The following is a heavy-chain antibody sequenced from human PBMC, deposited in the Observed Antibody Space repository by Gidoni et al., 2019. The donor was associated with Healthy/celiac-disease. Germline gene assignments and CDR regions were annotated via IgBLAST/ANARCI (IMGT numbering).Heavy chain of an antibody. V-gene: IGHV5-51*01. D-gene: IGHD5-12*01. J-gene: IGHJ6*02. CDR2: TYPGDSDT. CDR3: AITGGYSGYAEYYYYGMDV. CDR1: GYSFTSSW. Sequence: EVQLVQSGAEVKKPGESLTISCKGSGYSFTSSWTGWVRQMPGKGLEWMGITYPGDSDTRYSPSFQGQVTISADKSISTAYLQWSSLKASDTAMYYCAITGGYSGYAEYYYYGMDVWGQGTTVTVSS.